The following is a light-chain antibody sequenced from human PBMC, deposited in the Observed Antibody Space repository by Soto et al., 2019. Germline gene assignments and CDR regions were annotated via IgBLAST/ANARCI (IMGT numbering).Light chain of an antibody. V-gene: IGLV2-8*01. CDR2: EVS. Sequence: QSALTQPSSASGSPGQSVTISCTGTSSDVGGYNYVSWYQQHPGKAPKLMIYEVSKRPSGVPDRFSGSKSGNTASLTVSGLQAEDEADYYCSSYAGSNNFRVFGTGTKLTVL. CDR3: SSYAGSNNFRV. J-gene: IGLJ1*01. CDR1: SSDVGGYNY.